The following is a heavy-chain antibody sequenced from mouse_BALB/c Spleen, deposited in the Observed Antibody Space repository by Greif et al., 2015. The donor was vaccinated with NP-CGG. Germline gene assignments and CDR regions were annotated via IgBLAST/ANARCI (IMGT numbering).Heavy chain of an antibody. CDR2: IWAGGST. CDR1: GFSLTSYG. Sequence: LQESGPGLVAPSQSLSITCTVSGFSLTSYGVHWVRQPPGKGLEWLGVIWAGGSTNYNSALMSRLSISKDNSKSQVFLEMNSLQTDDTAMYYCARERSMITYYFDYWGQGTTLTVSS. D-gene: IGHD2-4*01. V-gene: IGHV2-9*02. CDR3: ARERSMITYYFDY. J-gene: IGHJ2*01.